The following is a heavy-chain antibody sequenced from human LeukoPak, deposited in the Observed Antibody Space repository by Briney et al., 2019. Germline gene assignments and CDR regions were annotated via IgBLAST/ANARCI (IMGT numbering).Heavy chain of an antibody. V-gene: IGHV4-59*11. CDR2: IYYSGST. Sequence: SETLSLTCTVSGGSISSHYWSWIRPPPGKGLEWIGYIYYSGSTNYNPSLKSRVTISVDTSKNQFSLKLSSVTAADTAVYYCASIAAYTTEEYFDYWGQGTLVTVSS. CDR1: GGSISSHY. CDR3: ASIAAYTTEEYFDY. J-gene: IGHJ4*02. D-gene: IGHD6-25*01.